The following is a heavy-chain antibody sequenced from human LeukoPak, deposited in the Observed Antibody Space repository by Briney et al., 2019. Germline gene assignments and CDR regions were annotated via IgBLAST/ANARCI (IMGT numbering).Heavy chain of an antibody. V-gene: IGHV3-53*01. J-gene: IGHJ4*02. CDR1: GFTFSGYS. CDR2: VYSGGST. Sequence: GGSLRLSCAASGFTFSGYSMSWVRQAPGKGPEWVSVVYSGGSTYYADSVRGRFTISRDTSKNTLFLQMNSLRAEDTAVYYCASGVTSRGILDYWGQGTLVTVSS. D-gene: IGHD3-3*01. CDR3: ASGVTSRGILDY.